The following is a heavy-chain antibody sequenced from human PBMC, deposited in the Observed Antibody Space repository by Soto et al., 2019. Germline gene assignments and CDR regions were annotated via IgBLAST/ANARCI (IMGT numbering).Heavy chain of an antibody. CDR3: AKDRIPYYYGSGTSGGMDV. D-gene: IGHD3-10*01. CDR1: GFTFSSYG. CDR2: ISYDGSNK. J-gene: IGHJ6*02. Sequence: PGGSLRLSCAASGFTFSSYGMRWVRQAPGKGLEWVAVISYDGSNKYYADSVKGRFTISRDNSKNTLYLQMNSLRAEDTAVYYCAKDRIPYYYGSGTSGGMDVWGQGTTVTVSS. V-gene: IGHV3-30*18.